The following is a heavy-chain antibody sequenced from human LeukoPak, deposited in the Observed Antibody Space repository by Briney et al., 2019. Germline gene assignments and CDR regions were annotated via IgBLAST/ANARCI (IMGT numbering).Heavy chain of an antibody. D-gene: IGHD6-13*01. CDR2: IYYSGST. V-gene: IGHV4-59*01. Sequence: SETLSLTCTVSGGSISSYYWSWIRQPPGKGLEWIGYIYYSGSTNYNPSLKSRVTISVDTSKNQCSLKLSSVTAADTAVYYCAKSWFTNDAFDIWGQGTMVTISS. CDR3: AKSWFTNDAFDI. CDR1: GGSISSYY. J-gene: IGHJ3*02.